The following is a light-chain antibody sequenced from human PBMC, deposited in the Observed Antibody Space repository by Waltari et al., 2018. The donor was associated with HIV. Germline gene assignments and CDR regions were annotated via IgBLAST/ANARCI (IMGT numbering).Light chain of an antibody. CDR2: EVS. CDR3: SSYTTSSTLEV. J-gene: IGLJ1*01. V-gene: IGLV2-14*01. CDR1: SRDVGRYNY. Sequence: QSALTQPASVSGSPGQSITISCTGTSRDVGRYNYVSWYQQYPGKAPKLMIYEVSNRPSGVSNRFSGSKFGNTASLTISGLQAEDEADYYCSSYTTSSTLEVFGTGTKVTVL.